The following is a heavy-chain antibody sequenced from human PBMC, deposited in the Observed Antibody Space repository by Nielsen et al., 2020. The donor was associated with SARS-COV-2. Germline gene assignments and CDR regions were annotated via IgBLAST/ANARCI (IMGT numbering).Heavy chain of an antibody. CDR1: GFTFGDYA. J-gene: IGHJ4*02. CDR3: TRVYYYGSGSLDY. V-gene: IGHV3-49*04. D-gene: IGHD3-10*01. Sequence: GESLQISCTASGFTFGDYAVMWVRQAPGKGLEWVGFIRTKAHGGTTEYAASVKGRFTISRDDSKSIAYLQMNSLKTEDTAVYYCTRVYYYGSGSLDYRGQGTLVTVSS. CDR2: IRTKAHGGTT.